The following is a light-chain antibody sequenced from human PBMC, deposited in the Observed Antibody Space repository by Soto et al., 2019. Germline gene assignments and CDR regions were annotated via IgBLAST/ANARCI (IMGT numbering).Light chain of an antibody. CDR2: DDN. J-gene: IGLJ3*02. V-gene: IGLV6-57*04. Sequence: NFMLTQPHSVSESPGKTVTISCTRSSGSIASNHVQWFQQRPGSAPTIVIFDDNERPYGVPDRFSGSIDSSSNSASLTISGLRTEDEADYFCQSYDISSWVFGGGTKLTVL. CDR1: SGSIASNH. CDR3: QSYDISSWV.